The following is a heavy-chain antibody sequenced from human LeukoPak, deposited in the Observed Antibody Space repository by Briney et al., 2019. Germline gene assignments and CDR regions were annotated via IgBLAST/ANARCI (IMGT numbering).Heavy chain of an antibody. CDR1: GGSISSYY. Sequence: SETLSLTCTVSGGSISSYYWSWIRQPPGKGLEWIGYIYYSGSTNYNPSLKSRVTISVDTSKNQFSLKLSSVTAADTAVYYCAVGGRYCSGGSCYSIPEYFQHWGQGTLVTVSS. CDR3: AVGGRYCSGGSCYSIPEYFQH. CDR2: IYYSGST. V-gene: IGHV4-59*01. J-gene: IGHJ1*01. D-gene: IGHD2-15*01.